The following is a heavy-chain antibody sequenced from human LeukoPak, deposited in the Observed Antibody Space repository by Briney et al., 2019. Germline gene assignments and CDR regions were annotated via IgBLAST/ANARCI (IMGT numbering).Heavy chain of an antibody. V-gene: IGHV3-23*01. CDR1: GFNYSSYA. CDR3: AKDDDDGDHVVVDH. J-gene: IGHJ4*02. CDR2: ISGSGGST. D-gene: IGHD4-17*01. Sequence: GWYLRLYCAASGFNYSSYAMGSVRQAKKKGLECVSLISGSGGSTYYADSVKGRFTVSRDNSKNTEYLQMNSLRAEDTAIYYCAKDDDDGDHVVVDHWGQGTLVTVSS.